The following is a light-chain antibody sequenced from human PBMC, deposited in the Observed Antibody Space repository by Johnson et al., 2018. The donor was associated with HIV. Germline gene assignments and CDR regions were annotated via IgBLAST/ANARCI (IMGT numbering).Light chain of an antibody. CDR1: SSNIGNNY. CDR2: DNN. Sequence: QSVLTQPPSVSAAPGQKVTISCSGSSSNIGNNYVSWYQQLPGTAPKLLIYDNNKRPSGIPDRFSGSTSGTSATLGITGLQTGDEADYYCGTWDSSLSVYVFGTGTKVTGL. V-gene: IGLV1-51*01. J-gene: IGLJ1*01. CDR3: GTWDSSLSVYV.